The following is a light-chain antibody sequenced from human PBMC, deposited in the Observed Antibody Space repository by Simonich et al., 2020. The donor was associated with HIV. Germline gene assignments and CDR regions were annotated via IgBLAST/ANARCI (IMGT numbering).Light chain of an antibody. CDR1: QSVLYSSNNKYY. J-gene: IGKJ2*01. CDR2: WAS. Sequence: DIVMTQSPDSLAVSLGERATINCKSSQSVLYSSNNKYYLAWYQQKPGQPPKLLMYWASTRESGVPDRFSGSGSGTDFTLTISSLQAEDVAVYFCQQCHSHPHTFGQGTKVEIK. CDR3: QQCHSHPHT. V-gene: IGKV4-1*01.